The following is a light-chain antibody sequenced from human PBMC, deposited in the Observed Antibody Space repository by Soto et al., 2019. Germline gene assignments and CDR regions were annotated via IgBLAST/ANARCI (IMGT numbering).Light chain of an antibody. Sequence: VWTQAPGTLSLYKGERVILSCRASQNVRTNYLAWYQQKPGQAPRLLIYGASTRASGIPERFSGSGSGTDFTLTISRLEPEDFAVYYCQQYGSSGTFGQGSIV. CDR1: QNVRTNY. CDR3: QQYGSSGT. V-gene: IGKV3-20*01. CDR2: GAS. J-gene: IGKJ1*01.